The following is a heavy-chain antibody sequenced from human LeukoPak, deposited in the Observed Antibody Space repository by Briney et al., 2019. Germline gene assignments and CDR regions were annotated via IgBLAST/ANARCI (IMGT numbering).Heavy chain of an antibody. CDR3: ARGPRAAADDY. D-gene: IGHD6-13*01. J-gene: IGHJ4*02. CDR1: GYTFINFA. Sequence: ASVNVSCKASGYTFINFAINWGRQAPGQRPEWMGWINAYNGKTKYSQKFQDRVTITRDTSASTAYLELTSLTSEDTAVYYCARGPRAAADDYWGQGSLVTVSS. CDR2: INAYNGKT. V-gene: IGHV1-3*01.